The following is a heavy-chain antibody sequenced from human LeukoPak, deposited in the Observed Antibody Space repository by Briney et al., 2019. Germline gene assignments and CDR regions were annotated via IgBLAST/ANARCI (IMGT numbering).Heavy chain of an antibody. CDR1: NGSISIYY. J-gene: IGHJ4*02. CDR3: AREITVTRPFDY. V-gene: IGHV4-4*07. D-gene: IGHD4-17*01. Sequence: PSETLSLTCTVSNGSISIYYWICVRQPAGKGLEWIGRISASGSTNYNPSLKSRVTMSLDTSKNQFSLKLSSVTAADTAVYYCAREITVTRPFDYWGPGTLVTVSS. CDR2: ISASGST.